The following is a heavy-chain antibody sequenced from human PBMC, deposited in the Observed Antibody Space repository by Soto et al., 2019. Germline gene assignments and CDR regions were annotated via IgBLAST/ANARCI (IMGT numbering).Heavy chain of an antibody. J-gene: IGHJ4*02. Sequence: LRLSCAASGFSFSDFYMSWIRQAPGKGLEWISYISSSGSHTPYADSVKGRFTISRDNAKNSVYLQMNSLRAEDTAVYYCARVGSTSAAGVLDYWGLGTLVTVSS. CDR3: ARVGSTSAAGVLDY. CDR1: GFSFSDFY. CDR2: ISSSGSHT. D-gene: IGHD6-13*01. V-gene: IGHV3-11*06.